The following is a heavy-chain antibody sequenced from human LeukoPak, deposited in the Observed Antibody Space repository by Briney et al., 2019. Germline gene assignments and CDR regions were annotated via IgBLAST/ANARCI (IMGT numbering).Heavy chain of an antibody. CDR1: GYTFTDYY. Sequence: GASVKVSCKASGYTFTDYYMNWVRQAPGQGLEWMGWINPNSGGTNYAQKFLGRVTMTRDTSISTAYMELSRLRSDDTAVYYCARGPHWDPHFDYWGQGTLVTVSS. J-gene: IGHJ4*02. CDR2: INPNSGGT. V-gene: IGHV1-2*02. CDR3: ARGPHWDPHFDY. D-gene: IGHD7-27*01.